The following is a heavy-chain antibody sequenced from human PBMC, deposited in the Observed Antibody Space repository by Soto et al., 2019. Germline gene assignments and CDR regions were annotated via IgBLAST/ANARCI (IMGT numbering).Heavy chain of an antibody. D-gene: IGHD6-19*01. V-gene: IGHV3-74*01. J-gene: IGHJ4*02. Sequence: GGSLRLSCAASGFTFIDYWMHWVRQAPGKGLVWVSRIDSAGSSTDYADSVQGRFTISRDNAKNTLYLQMNSLRAEDTAVYYCTRIQWLVAGFDYWGQGTLVTVSS. CDR3: TRIQWLVAGFDY. CDR2: IDSAGSST. CDR1: GFTFIDYW.